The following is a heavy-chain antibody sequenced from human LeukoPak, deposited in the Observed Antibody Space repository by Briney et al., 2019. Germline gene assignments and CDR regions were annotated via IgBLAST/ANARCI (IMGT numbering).Heavy chain of an antibody. CDR2: IKTDGSST. CDR1: GFTFSSYW. Sequence: PGGSLRLSCAASGFTFSSYWMHWVRQAPGKGLVWVSHIKTDGSSTNYADSVKGRFTISRDNAKNTLYLQMNSLRAEDTAVYYCTSGSPYPKGNYWGQGILVTVSS. D-gene: IGHD3-10*01. J-gene: IGHJ4*02. V-gene: IGHV3-74*01. CDR3: TSGSPYPKGNY.